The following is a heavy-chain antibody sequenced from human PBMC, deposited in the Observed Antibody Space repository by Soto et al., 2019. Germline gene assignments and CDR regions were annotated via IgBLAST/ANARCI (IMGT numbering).Heavy chain of an antibody. CDR3: AKDTITMVRGVIIGPNWFDP. D-gene: IGHD3-10*01. J-gene: IGHJ5*02. Sequence: LRLSCAASGFTFSSYAMSWVRQAPGKGLEWVSAISGSGGSTYYADSVKGRFTISRDNSKSTLYLQMNSLRAEDTAVYYCAKDTITMVRGVIIGPNWFDPWGQGTLVTVSS. CDR2: ISGSGGST. V-gene: IGHV3-23*01. CDR1: GFTFSSYA.